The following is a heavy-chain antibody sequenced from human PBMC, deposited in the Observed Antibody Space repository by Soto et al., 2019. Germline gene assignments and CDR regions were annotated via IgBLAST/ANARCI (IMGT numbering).Heavy chain of an antibody. CDR3: AEGGAIFSPVPKYGMDV. CDR2: ISYDGSNK. J-gene: IGHJ6*02. D-gene: IGHD3-9*01. Sequence: PGGSLRLSCAASGFTFSSYGMHWVRQAPGKGLEWVAVISYDGSNKYYADSVKGRFTISRDSSKNTLCLQMNSLRAEDTAVYYCAEGGAIFSPVPKYGMDVWGQGTTVTVSS. CDR1: GFTFSSYG. V-gene: IGHV3-30*18.